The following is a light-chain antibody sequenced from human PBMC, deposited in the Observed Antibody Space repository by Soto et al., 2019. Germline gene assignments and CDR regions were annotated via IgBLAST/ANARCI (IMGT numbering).Light chain of an antibody. CDR3: QQYTHWPRT. CDR2: GAS. V-gene: IGKV3-15*01. J-gene: IGKJ1*01. Sequence: ETVMTQSPATLSGSPGERATLSCRASQSVSSNLAWYQQKPGQAPRLLIYGASTRATGIPSRFSGSGSGTEFTLTISSLQSEDFAGYYCQQYTHWPRTFGQGTKVDVK. CDR1: QSVSSN.